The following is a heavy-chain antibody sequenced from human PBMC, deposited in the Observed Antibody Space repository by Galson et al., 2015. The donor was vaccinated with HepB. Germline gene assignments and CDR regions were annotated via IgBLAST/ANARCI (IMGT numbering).Heavy chain of an antibody. Sequence: SLRLSCAGSGFIFSDHGMHWVRQAPGEGLEWVAAISFDGREEYYADSVKGRFTVPRDNSKNTMYLQMNSLETDDSAIYYCAKGQFLWFGELFSWGQGTLVTVSS. D-gene: IGHD3-10*01. CDR1: GFIFSDHG. J-gene: IGHJ5*02. CDR2: ISFDGREE. V-gene: IGHV3-30*18. CDR3: AKGQFLWFGELFS.